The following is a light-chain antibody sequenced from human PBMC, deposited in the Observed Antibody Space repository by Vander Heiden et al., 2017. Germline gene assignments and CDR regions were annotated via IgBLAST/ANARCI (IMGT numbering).Light chain of an antibody. CDR3: QQSYSTMWT. J-gene: IGKJ1*01. Sequence: DIQMTQSPSSLSAARGDRVTITWRASQTINTYLNWYQQKPGEAPKLLIYSAFNLQDGVPSRFNGSRSGTNFTLTISSLQPEDFASYFCQQSYSTMWTFDQGTKVEVK. CDR2: SAF. V-gene: IGKV1-39*01. CDR1: QTINTY.